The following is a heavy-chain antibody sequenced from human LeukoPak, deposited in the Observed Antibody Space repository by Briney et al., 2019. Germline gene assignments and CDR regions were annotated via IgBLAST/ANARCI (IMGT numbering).Heavy chain of an antibody. V-gene: IGHV3-23*01. CDR1: GFTFSSYG. J-gene: IGHJ4*02. CDR3: VCLGLGGLSLD. Sequence: GGSLRLSCAASGFTFSSYGMSWVRQAPGKGLEWVSAISGSGGSTYYADSVKGRFTISRDNAKNTLYLQMNSLRVEDTAVYYCVCLGLGGLSLDWGQGTLVTVSS. D-gene: IGHD3-16*01. CDR2: ISGSGGST.